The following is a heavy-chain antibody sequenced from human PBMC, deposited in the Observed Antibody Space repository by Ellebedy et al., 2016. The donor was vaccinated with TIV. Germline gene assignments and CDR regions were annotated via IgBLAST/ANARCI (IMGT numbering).Heavy chain of an antibody. CDR3: ARSGQGFDH. Sequence: GESLKISXAASGFTFSMYWTSWVRQAPGKGLEWVANINQDGSKKYYVDSVKGRFTISRDNAKNSLYLQMNSLRAEDTAVYYCARSGQGFDHWGQGTQVTVSS. CDR1: GFTFSMYW. V-gene: IGHV3-7*01. D-gene: IGHD3-10*01. CDR2: INQDGSKK. J-gene: IGHJ4*02.